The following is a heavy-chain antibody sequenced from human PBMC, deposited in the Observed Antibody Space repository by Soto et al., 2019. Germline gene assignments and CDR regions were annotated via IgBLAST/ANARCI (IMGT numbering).Heavy chain of an antibody. CDR3: ARIMYYYDSSGSPLNYYGMDV. CDR2: ISSSSSYI. J-gene: IGHJ6*02. CDR1: GFTFSSYS. Sequence: EVQLVESGGGLVKPGGSLRLSCAASGFTFSSYSMNWVRQAPGKGLEWVSSISSSSSYIYYADSVKGRFTISRDNAKNSLYLQMNSLRAEDTAVYYCARIMYYYDSSGSPLNYYGMDVWGQGTTVTVSS. D-gene: IGHD3-22*01. V-gene: IGHV3-21*01.